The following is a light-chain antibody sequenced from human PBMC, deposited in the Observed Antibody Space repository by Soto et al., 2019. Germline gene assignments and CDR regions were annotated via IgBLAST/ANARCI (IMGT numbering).Light chain of an antibody. Sequence: QSVLTQPASVAGSPGQSINMSCTGNSSDVGYYNVVSWYQQHPGKPPKLMIYEGSKRPSGVSNRFSGSKSGNTASLTISGLQAEDEADYYCCSYAGSSTWVFGGGTKLTVL. CDR3: CSYAGSSTWV. CDR2: EGS. J-gene: IGLJ3*02. CDR1: SSDVGYYNV. V-gene: IGLV2-23*01.